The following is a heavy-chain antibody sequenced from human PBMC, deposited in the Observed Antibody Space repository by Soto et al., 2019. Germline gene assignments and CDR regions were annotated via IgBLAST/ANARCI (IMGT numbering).Heavy chain of an antibody. J-gene: IGHJ6*02. D-gene: IGHD2-15*01. CDR2: INPNSGGT. CDR3: ATPRPYCSGGSCYSSHPYYYGMDV. V-gene: IGHV1-2*02. CDR1: GYTFTSYG. Sequence: ASVKVSCKASGYTFTSYGISWVRQAPGQGLEWMGWINPNSGGTNYAQKFQGRVTMTRDTSISTAYMELSRLRSDDTAVYYCATPRPYCSGGSCYSSHPYYYGMDVWGQGTTVTVSS.